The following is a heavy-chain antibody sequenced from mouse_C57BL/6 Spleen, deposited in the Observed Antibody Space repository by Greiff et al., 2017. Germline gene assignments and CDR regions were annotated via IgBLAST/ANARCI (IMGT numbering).Heavy chain of an antibody. Sequence: VQLQQPGAELVRPGTSVKLSCKASGYTFTSYWMHWVKQRPGQGLEWIGVIDPSDSYTNYNQKFKGKATLTVDTSSSTAYMQLSSLTSADSAVYYCARESSVTQFAYWGQGTLVTVSA. J-gene: IGHJ3*01. CDR2: IDPSDSYT. CDR1: GYTFTSYW. D-gene: IGHD2-2*01. V-gene: IGHV1-59*01. CDR3: ARESSVTQFAY.